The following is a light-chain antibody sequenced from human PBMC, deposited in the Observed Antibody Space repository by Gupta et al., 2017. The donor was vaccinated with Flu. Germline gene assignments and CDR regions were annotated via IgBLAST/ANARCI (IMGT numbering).Light chain of an antibody. CDR3: QVWDSSTGV. J-gene: IGLJ1*01. V-gene: IGLV3-21*03. CDR2: DDS. CDR1: NIGSKS. Sequence: APGKTARITCGGNNIGSKSGHGYQQKPGQAPVLVVYDDSDRPSGIPERFSGSNSGNTATLTISRVEAGDEDDYYCQVWDSSTGVFGTGTKVTVL.